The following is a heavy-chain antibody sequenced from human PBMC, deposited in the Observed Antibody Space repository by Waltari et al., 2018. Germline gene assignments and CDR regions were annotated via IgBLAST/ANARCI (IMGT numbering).Heavy chain of an antibody. Sequence: EVQLVESGGGLVQPGGSLRLSCAASGLTFSSYEMNWVRQAPGKGLGWFSYISSSGSTIYYADSVKGRFTISRDNAKNSLYLQMNSLRAEDTAVYYCAASGYGGNWVYTLDVWGQGTTVTVSS. CDR2: ISSSGSTI. CDR1: GLTFSSYE. CDR3: AASGYGGNWVYTLDV. D-gene: IGHD2-15*01. J-gene: IGHJ6*02. V-gene: IGHV3-48*03.